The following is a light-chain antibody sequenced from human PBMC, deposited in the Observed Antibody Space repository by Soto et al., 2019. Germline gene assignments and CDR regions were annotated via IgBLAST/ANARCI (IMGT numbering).Light chain of an antibody. CDR2: EGN. CDR3: CAYAGRATSSV. V-gene: IGLV2-23*01. CDR1: SSDFGSYNL. Sequence: QSVLTQPASVSGSPGQSITISCTGTSSDFGSYNLVSWYQQHPGKVPKLIIYEGNKRPSGVSHRISGSKSGNTASLTISGLQAEDEAEYYCCAYAGRATSSVFGAGTKVTVL. J-gene: IGLJ1*01.